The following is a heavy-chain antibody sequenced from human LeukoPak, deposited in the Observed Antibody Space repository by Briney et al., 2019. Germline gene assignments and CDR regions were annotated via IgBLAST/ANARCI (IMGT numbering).Heavy chain of an antibody. D-gene: IGHD3-22*01. CDR3: ARALRGGHYDSSGYYPDAFDI. CDR2: IIPILGIA. V-gene: IGHV1-69*04. Sequence: SVKVSCKASGGTFSSYAISWVRQAPGQGLEWMGRIIPILGIANYAQKFQGRVTITADKSTSTAYMELSSLRSEDTAVYYCARALRGGHYDSSGYYPDAFDIWGQGTMVTVSS. J-gene: IGHJ3*02. CDR1: GGTFSSYA.